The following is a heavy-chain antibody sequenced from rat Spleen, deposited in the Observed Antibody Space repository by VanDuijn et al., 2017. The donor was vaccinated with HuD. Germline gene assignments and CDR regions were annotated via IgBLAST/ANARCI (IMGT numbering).Heavy chain of an antibody. CDR1: GFSLTTYN. V-gene: IGHV2-41*01. Sequence: QVKLKESGPGLVQPSQTLSLTCTIAGFSLTTYNVHWVRQPPGKSLEWMGVIWNTGGTRYNSTLKSRLSISKDTSKSQVFLKMNSLQSEDTTTYYCARGGTYRGFDYWGQGVMVTVSS. CDR2: IWNTGGT. CDR3: ARGGTYRGFDY. D-gene: IGHD1-2*01. J-gene: IGHJ2*01.